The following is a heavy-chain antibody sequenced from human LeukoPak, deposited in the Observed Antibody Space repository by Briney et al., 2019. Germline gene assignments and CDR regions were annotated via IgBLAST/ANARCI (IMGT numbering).Heavy chain of an antibody. Sequence: SETLSLTCTVSGGSIGSYYWSWIRQPAGKGLEWIGRIYTSGSTNYNPSLKSRVTMSVDTSKNQFSLKLSSVTAADTAVYCCARHQRDIVVVPAAIVFVFDIWGQGTMVTVSS. J-gene: IGHJ3*02. CDR2: IYTSGST. CDR3: ARHQRDIVVVPAAIVFVFDI. D-gene: IGHD2-2*01. CDR1: GGSIGSYY. V-gene: IGHV4-4*07.